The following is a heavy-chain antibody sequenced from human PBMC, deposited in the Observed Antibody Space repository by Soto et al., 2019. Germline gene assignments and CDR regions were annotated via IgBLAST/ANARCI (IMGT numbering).Heavy chain of an antibody. Sequence: QVQLQESGPGLVKPSETLSLTCTVSGGSISSYYWSWIRQPPGKGLEWIGYIYYSGSTNYNPSLKSRVSISVDTSKNQFSLKLSSVTAADTVVYYCARDLGGWYSRYWYFDLWGRGTLVTVSS. CDR3: ARDLGGWYSRYWYFDL. J-gene: IGHJ2*01. CDR1: GGSISSYY. V-gene: IGHV4-59*01. CDR2: IYYSGST. D-gene: IGHD6-19*01.